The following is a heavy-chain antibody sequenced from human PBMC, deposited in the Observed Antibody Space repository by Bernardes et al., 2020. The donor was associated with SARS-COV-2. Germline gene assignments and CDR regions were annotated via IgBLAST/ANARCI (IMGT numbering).Heavy chain of an antibody. Sequence: GGSLRLSCAASGFTFSSYSMNWVRQAPGKGLEWVSYISSSSSTIYYADSVKGRFTISRDNAKNSLYLQMNSLRAEDTAVYYCASWAAYYYYYGMDVWGQGTTVTVSS. CDR3: ASWAAYYYYYGMDV. CDR1: GFTFSSYS. D-gene: IGHD3-16*01. J-gene: IGHJ6*02. V-gene: IGHV3-48*01. CDR2: ISSSSSTI.